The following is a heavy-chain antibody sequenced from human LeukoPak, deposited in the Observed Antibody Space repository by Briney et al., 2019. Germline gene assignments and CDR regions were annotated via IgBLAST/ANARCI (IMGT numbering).Heavy chain of an antibody. CDR3: ARLDYSDYGDYYYYYYMDV. V-gene: IGHV4-34*01. CDR1: GESFSGYY. CDR2: IYHSGST. Sequence: SETLSLTCAVYGESFSGYYWSWIRQPPGKGLEWIGSIYHSGSTYYNPSLKSRVTISVDTSKNQFSLKLSSVTAADTAVYYCARLDYSDYGDYYYYYYMDVWGKGTTVTVSS. D-gene: IGHD4-11*01. J-gene: IGHJ6*03.